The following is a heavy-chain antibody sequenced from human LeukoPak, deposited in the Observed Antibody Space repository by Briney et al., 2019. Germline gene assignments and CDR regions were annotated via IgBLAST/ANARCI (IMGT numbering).Heavy chain of an antibody. CDR3: ARTNDSSGYYRPYYFDY. V-gene: IGHV4-61*02. D-gene: IGHD3-22*01. J-gene: IGHJ4*02. Sequence: SETLSLTCTVSGGSINGGNYYWTWLRQPAGKGLEWIGRISPSGSTNHNPSLTSRVTISVDTSKNQFSLKLSSVTAADTAVYYCARTNDSSGYYRPYYFDYWGQGTLVTVSS. CDR2: ISPSGST. CDR1: GGSINGGNYY.